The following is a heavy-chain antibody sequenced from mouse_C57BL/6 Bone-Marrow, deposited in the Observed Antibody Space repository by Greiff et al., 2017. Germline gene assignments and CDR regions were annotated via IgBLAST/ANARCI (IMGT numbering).Heavy chain of an antibody. CDR1: GYTFTSYG. V-gene: IGHV1-58*01. Sequence: VQLQQSGAELVRPGSSVKMSCKPSGYTFTSYGINWVKQRPGQGLEWIGYIYIGNGYTEYNEKFTGKATLTSETSSITAYMPISSLTSEYSAIYFGARVINYYGYDGRCAYWGQGTLVTVSA. D-gene: IGHD2-2*01. CDR3: ARVINYYGYDGRCAY. J-gene: IGHJ3*01. CDR2: IYIGNGYT.